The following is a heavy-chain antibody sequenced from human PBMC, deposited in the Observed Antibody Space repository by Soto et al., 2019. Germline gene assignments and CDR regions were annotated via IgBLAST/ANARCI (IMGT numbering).Heavy chain of an antibody. CDR3: ASSADTAMVSIDY. D-gene: IGHD5-18*01. Sequence: SDTLSLTCAVSGYSISSSNWWGWIRQPPGKGLEWIGYIYYSGSTYYNPSLKSRVTMSVDTSKNQFSLKLSSVTAVDTAVYYCASSADTAMVSIDYWGQGTLVTVSS. V-gene: IGHV4-28*01. CDR2: IYYSGST. CDR1: GYSISSSNW. J-gene: IGHJ4*02.